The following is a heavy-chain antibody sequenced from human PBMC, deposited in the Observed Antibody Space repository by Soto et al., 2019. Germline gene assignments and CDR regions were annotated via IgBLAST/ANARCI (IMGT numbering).Heavy chain of an antibody. D-gene: IGHD2-2*02. CDR2: IIPILGTA. Sequence: GXAVKGACNASGGPFISYAINWVRQAPGQGLEWMGGIIPILGTANYAQKFQGRVTITADESTSTAYMELSSLRSEDTAVYYCAGVWGYCSSTSCYTYYYGMDVWGQGTTVTV. J-gene: IGHJ6*02. CDR3: AGVWGYCSSTSCYTYYYGMDV. CDR1: GGPFISYA. V-gene: IGHV1-69*13.